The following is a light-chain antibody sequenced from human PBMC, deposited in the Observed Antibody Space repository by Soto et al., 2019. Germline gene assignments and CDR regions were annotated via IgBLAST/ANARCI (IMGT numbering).Light chain of an antibody. V-gene: IGLV2-23*01. CDR1: SSDVGSYNL. CDR3: CSYAGSSNSV. CDR2: EGS. Sequence: QSALTQPASVSGSPGQSITISCTGTSSDVGSYNLVSWYQQHPGKAPKLMIYEGSKRPSGVSIRFSGSKSGNTASLTISGLQAEDEADYYCCSYAGSSNSVFGTGTKATV. J-gene: IGLJ1*01.